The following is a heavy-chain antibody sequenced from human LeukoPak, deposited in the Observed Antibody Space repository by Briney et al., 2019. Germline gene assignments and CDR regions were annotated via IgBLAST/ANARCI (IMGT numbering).Heavy chain of an antibody. CDR2: INPNSGGT. CDR3: ASDNYYDSSGYYPGGDY. D-gene: IGHD3-22*01. CDR1: GYTFTGYY. V-gene: IGHV1-2*02. Sequence: ASVKVSCKASGYTFTGYYMHWVRQAPGQGLEWMGWINPNSGGTNYAQKFQGRVTMTRDTSISTAYMELSRLRSDDTAVYYCASDNYYDSSGYYPGGDYWGQGTLVTVSS. J-gene: IGHJ4*02.